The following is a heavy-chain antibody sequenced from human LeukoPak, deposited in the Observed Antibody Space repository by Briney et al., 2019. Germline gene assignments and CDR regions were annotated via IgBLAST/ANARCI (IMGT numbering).Heavy chain of an antibody. D-gene: IGHD2-21*02. J-gene: IGHJ4*02. CDR2: LSYDGSNK. Sequence: GRSLRLSCAASGFTFSSYAMHWVREAPGKGVEGVAVLSYDGSNKYYADSVKGRFTSSRDNSKNTLYLQMTSLRAEDTAVYYCARDHCGGDCSYSYYFDYWGQGTLVTVSS. V-gene: IGHV3-30*04. CDR3: ARDHCGGDCSYSYYFDY. CDR1: GFTFSSYA.